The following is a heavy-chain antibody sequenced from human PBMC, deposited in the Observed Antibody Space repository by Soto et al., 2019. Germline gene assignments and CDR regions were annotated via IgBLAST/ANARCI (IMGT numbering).Heavy chain of an antibody. CDR3: ARLKSLGSSCEDSYNWFVP. V-gene: IGHV4-39*01. J-gene: IGHJ5*02. CDR2: IYYSGST. CDR1: GGSISSSGYY. D-gene: IGHD6-19*01. Sequence: QLQLQESGPGLVKPSETLSLTCTVSGGSISSSGYYWGWIRQPPGKGLEWIGSIYYSGSTYYNPSLKSRVTISVDSSKNQFSLKLSSVTAADTAVYYCARLKSLGSSCEDSYNWFVPCGQGTLVTVSS.